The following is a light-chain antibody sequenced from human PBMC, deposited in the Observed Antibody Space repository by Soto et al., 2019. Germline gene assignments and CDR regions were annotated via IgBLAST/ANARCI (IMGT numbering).Light chain of an antibody. Sequence: EIVMTQSPATLSVSTGERATLSCRASQSVGSDLAWYQQKPGQAPRLLIYDASNRATGIPARFSGSGSGTDFTLTISSLEPEDFAVYYCQQYNNWPQTFGQGTKVDIK. J-gene: IGKJ1*01. CDR2: DAS. CDR1: QSVGSD. V-gene: IGKV3D-15*01. CDR3: QQYNNWPQT.